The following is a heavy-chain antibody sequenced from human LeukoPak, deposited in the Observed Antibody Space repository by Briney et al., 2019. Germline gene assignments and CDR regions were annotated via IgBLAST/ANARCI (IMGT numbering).Heavy chain of an antibody. V-gene: IGHV4-59*08. J-gene: IGHJ6*02. CDR2: IYYSGST. D-gene: IGHD3-16*01. CDR3: ARWGLLRRHYYGMDV. CDR1: GGSISSYY. Sequence: PSGTLSLTCTVSGGSISSYYWSWIRQPPGKGLEWIGYIYYSGSTNYNPSLKSRVTISVDTSKNQFSLKLSSVTAADTAVYYCARWGLLRRHYYGMDVWGQGTTVTVSS.